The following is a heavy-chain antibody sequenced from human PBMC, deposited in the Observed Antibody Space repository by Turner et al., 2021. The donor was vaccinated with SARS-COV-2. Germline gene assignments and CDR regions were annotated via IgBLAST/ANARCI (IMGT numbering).Heavy chain of an antibody. J-gene: IGHJ6*02. CDR2: YDPEDGET. CDR3: ATAAANYCDSSGSKGVCYYYYGMDV. CDR1: GYTLIELS. V-gene: IGHV1-24*01. Sequence: QVQLVQSGAEVKKPGASVKVTCKVSGYTLIELSMHWVRQAPGKGLEWMGGYDPEDGETIYAQKFQGKVTMTEDASTDTAYMEVSSLRSEDTAGYYCATAAANYCDSSGSKGVCYYYYGMDVWGQGTTVTVSS. D-gene: IGHD3-22*01.